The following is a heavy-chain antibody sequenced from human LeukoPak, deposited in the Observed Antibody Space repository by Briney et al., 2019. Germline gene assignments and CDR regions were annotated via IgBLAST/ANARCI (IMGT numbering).Heavy chain of an antibody. J-gene: IGHJ4*02. D-gene: IGHD5-12*01. Sequence: GMSLRLSCAASGFTFSENNVHWVRQAPGKGLEWVALISNDGNSKDYADSVKGRFTLSGDNSKTTLYLQMNSLRAEDTAVYYCARDRSGFYSVDYWGQGTLVTVSS. CDR1: GFTFSENN. CDR2: ISNDGNSK. CDR3: ARDRSGFYSVDY. V-gene: IGHV3-30-3*01.